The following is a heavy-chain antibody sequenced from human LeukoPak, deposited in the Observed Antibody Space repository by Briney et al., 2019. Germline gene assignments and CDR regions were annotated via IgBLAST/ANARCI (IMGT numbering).Heavy chain of an antibody. V-gene: IGHV3-23*01. CDR1: GFTFSSYA. CDR3: AKVSDVDTAMVIN. J-gene: IGHJ4*02. Sequence: PGESLKISCAASGFTFSSYAMSWVRQAPGKGPEWVSAISGSGGSTYYADSVKGRFTISRDNSKNTLYLQMNSLRAEDTAVYYCAKVSDVDTAMVINWGQGTLVTVSS. CDR2: ISGSGGST. D-gene: IGHD5-18*01.